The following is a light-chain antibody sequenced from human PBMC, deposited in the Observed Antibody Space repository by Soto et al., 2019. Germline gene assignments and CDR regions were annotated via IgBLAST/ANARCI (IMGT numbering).Light chain of an antibody. Sequence: ESVLTQSPASLSLSPGERATLSCRASQNINNYLAWYQQKPGQAPRLLIYDASNRATGIPARFSGSGSGTHFTLTISSLDPEDFAVYYCQQRSEFTFGPGTKVD. J-gene: IGKJ3*01. CDR1: QNINNY. CDR2: DAS. V-gene: IGKV3-11*01. CDR3: QQRSEFT.